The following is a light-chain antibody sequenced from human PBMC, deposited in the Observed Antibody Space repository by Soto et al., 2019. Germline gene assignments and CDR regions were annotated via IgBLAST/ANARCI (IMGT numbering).Light chain of an antibody. CDR3: QQYNSYLT. Sequence: DIQMTQSPSTLSASVGDRVTITCRASQSISSWLAWYQQKPGKAPKLLIYKASSLESGVPSRFSGSGSGTEFTLTISSLQPDDFATYDCQQYNSYLTFGKGTKVEIK. CDR2: KAS. V-gene: IGKV1-5*03. J-gene: IGKJ1*01. CDR1: QSISSW.